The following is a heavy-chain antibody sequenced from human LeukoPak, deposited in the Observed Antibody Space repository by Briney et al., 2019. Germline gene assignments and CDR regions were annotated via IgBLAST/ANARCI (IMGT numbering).Heavy chain of an antibody. J-gene: IGHJ5*02. CDR1: GHTFNKYG. CDR3: ARDWYCDGGTCYDCFDP. Sequence: VASVKVSCKASGHTFNKYGVSWVRQAPGQGLEWIGWISTKDGDTRYAQKLQSRVTMTADASTSTVYMELRSLRSDDTAVYYCARDWYCDGGTCYDCFDPWGQGTVLTVSS. CDR2: ISTKDGDT. D-gene: IGHD2-15*01. V-gene: IGHV1-18*01.